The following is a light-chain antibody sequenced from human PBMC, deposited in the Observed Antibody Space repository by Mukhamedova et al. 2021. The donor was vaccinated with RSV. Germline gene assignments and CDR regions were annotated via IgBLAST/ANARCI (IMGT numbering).Light chain of an antibody. V-gene: IGLV2-11*03. J-gene: IGLJ3*02. CDR1: SDVGDY. Sequence: SDVGDYVSWYQQLPGKAPKLMIYDVIRRHSGVPDRFSGSKSGNTASLTISGLQDEDEADYYCSSYAGSVVFGGGTRLTVL. CDR3: SSYAGSVV. CDR2: DVI.